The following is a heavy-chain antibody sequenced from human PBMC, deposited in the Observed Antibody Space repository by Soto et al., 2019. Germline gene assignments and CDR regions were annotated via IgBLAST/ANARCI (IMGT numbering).Heavy chain of an antibody. CDR3: ARVDYDFWSGYPARGMDV. V-gene: IGHV4-31*03. D-gene: IGHD3-3*01. CDR1: GGSISSGGYY. J-gene: IGHJ6*02. Sequence: PSETLSLTCTVSGGSISSGGYYWSWIRQHPGKGLEWIGYIYYSGSTYYNPSLKSRVTISVDTSKNQFSLKLSSVTAADTAVYYCARVDYDFWSGYPARGMDVWGQGTTVTVSS. CDR2: IYYSGST.